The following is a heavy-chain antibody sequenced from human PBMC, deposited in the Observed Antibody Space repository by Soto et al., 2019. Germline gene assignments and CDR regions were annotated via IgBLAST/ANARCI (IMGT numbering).Heavy chain of an antibody. CDR1: GGTFSRHA. CDR2: IIPIFGTA. Sequence: QVQLVQSGAEVRKPGSSVKVSCKASGGTFSRHAISWVRQAPGQGLEWMGGIIPIFGTANHAQKFQGRVTIIADESTSTVYMELSSLRSEDTAMYYCARDQWGIAAAGTPLNYFDYWGQGTLVTVSS. J-gene: IGHJ4*02. V-gene: IGHV1-69*01. D-gene: IGHD6-13*01. CDR3: ARDQWGIAAAGTPLNYFDY.